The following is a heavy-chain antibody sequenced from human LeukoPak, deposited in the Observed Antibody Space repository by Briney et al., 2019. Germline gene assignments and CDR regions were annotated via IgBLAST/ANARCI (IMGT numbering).Heavy chain of an antibody. CDR2: ISAYNGNT. J-gene: IGHJ4*02. Sequence: EASVKVSCKASGYTFTSYGIIWVRQAPGQGLEWMGWISAYNGNTNYAQKLQGRVTMTTDTSTSTAYMELRSLRSDDTAVYYCARDLGITMVRGVPRFDYWGQGTLVTVSS. CDR1: GYTFTSYG. CDR3: ARDLGITMVRGVPRFDY. D-gene: IGHD3-10*01. V-gene: IGHV1-18*01.